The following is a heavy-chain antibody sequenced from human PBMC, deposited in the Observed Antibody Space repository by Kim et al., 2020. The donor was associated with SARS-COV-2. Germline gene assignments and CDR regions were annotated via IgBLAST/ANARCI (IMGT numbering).Heavy chain of an antibody. J-gene: IGHJ4*02. D-gene: IGHD4-4*01. V-gene: IGHV3-21*01. CDR3: ASDGSKGRYFDY. Sequence: YYADSVKGRFTISRDNAKNSLYLQMNSLRAEDTAVYYCASDGSKGRYFDYWGQGTLVTVSS.